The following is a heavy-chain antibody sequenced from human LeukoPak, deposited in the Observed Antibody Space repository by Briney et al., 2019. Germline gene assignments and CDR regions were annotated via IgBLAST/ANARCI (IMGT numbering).Heavy chain of an antibody. V-gene: IGHV3-48*03. D-gene: IGHD1-26*01. CDR3: ARDGSIVEAPGAYYYGMDV. CDR2: ISSSGSTI. Sequence: GGSLRLSCAASGFTFSSYEMNWVRQAPGKGLEWVSYISSSGSTIYYADSVKGRFTISRDNAKNSLYLQMNSLRAEDTAVYYCARDGSIVEAPGAYYYGMDVWGQGPTVTVSS. J-gene: IGHJ6*02. CDR1: GFTFSSYE.